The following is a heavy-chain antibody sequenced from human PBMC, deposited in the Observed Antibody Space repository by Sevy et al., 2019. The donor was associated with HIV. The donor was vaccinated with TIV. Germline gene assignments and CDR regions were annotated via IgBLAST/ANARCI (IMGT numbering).Heavy chain of an antibody. Sequence: SETLSLTCSVSGGSISSHYWSWIRQPAGEGLEWIGRIDTSGGTNYNPSLKTRVTMSIDPSKNRFSLRRRSVTAADTAVYYCARYNFWSGHYDYFDYWGPGALVTVSS. CDR3: ARYNFWSGHYDYFDY. V-gene: IGHV4-4*07. J-gene: IGHJ4*02. CDR1: GGSISSHY. CDR2: IDTSGGT. D-gene: IGHD3-3*01.